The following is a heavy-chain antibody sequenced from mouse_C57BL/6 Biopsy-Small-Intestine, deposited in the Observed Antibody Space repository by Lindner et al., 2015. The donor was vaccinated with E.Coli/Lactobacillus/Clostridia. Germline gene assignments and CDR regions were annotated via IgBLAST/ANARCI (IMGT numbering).Heavy chain of an antibody. CDR2: ITPNYGTT. CDR3: ARHGNYFDY. Sequence: QLQRSGPDLVKPGASVKISCKASGYSFTDYNMNWVKQSDGKSLEWIGVITPNYGTTSYNQKFKGRATLTVDQSSSTAYMQLNSLTSEDSAVYYCARHGNYFDYWGQGTTLTVSS. J-gene: IGHJ2*01. V-gene: IGHV1-39*01. D-gene: IGHD2-1*01. CDR1: GYSFTDYN.